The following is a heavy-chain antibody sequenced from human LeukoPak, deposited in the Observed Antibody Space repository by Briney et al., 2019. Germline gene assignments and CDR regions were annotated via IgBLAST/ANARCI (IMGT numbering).Heavy chain of an antibody. Sequence: GGSLRLSCAASGFTFSSYAMHWVRQAPGKGLAWISYISSRGRTIFYADSVKGRFIISRDNAKNSLYLQMNSLRAEDTAVYYCARDSGGHNYALDGFDIWGQGTMVTVSS. V-gene: IGHV3-48*03. CDR2: ISSRGRTI. D-gene: IGHD5-24*01. J-gene: IGHJ3*02. CDR1: GFTFSSYA. CDR3: ARDSGGHNYALDGFDI.